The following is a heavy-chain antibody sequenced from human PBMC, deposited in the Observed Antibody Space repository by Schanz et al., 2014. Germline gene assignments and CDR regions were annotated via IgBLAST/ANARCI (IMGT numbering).Heavy chain of an antibody. CDR1: GYIFTSYA. J-gene: IGHJ4*02. CDR3: ARHERFEELSVVDY. Sequence: QVQLVQSGSQLKKPGASVKISCKASGYIFTSYALNWVRQAPGQGLEWMGYINTDTGNPTAAQGFTGRFVFSLDTSARTAYLQINSLRPEDTAVYFCARHERFEELSVVDYWGQGTRVTVSS. V-gene: IGHV7-4-1*02. D-gene: IGHD3-10*01. CDR2: INTDTGNP.